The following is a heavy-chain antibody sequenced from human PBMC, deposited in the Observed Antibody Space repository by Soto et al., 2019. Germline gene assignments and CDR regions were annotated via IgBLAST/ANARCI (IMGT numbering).Heavy chain of an antibody. CDR3: ARDQKVAGTLDY. V-gene: IGHV4-31*03. CDR1: GGSISSGGYY. Sequence: PSETLSLTCTVSGGSISSGGYYWSWIRQHPGKGLEWIGYIYYSGSTYYNPSLKSRVTISVDTSKNQFSLKLSSVTAADTAVYYCARDQKVAGTLDYWGQGTLVTVSS. J-gene: IGHJ4*02. CDR2: IYYSGST. D-gene: IGHD6-19*01.